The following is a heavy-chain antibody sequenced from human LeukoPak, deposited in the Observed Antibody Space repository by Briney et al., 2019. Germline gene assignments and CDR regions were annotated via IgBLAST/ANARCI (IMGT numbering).Heavy chain of an antibody. Sequence: GGSLRLSCAASGFTFGSYAMHWVRQAPGKGLEYVSAISSNGGSTYYADSVKGRFTISRDNSKNTLYLQMSSLRAEDTAVYYCVKDPPPETYYYDSSGFWGQGTLVTVSS. D-gene: IGHD3-22*01. CDR1: GFTFGSYA. J-gene: IGHJ4*02. V-gene: IGHV3-64D*06. CDR3: VKDPPPETYYYDSSGF. CDR2: ISSNGGST.